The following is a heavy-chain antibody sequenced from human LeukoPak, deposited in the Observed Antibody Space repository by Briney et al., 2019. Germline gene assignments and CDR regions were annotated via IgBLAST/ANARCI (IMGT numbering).Heavy chain of an antibody. V-gene: IGHV4-59*08. CDR2: IYYSGST. CDR3: ARHIGYCSGGSCFLGWFDP. Sequence: SETLSLTCTVSGGFISSYYWSWIRQPPGKGLEWIGYIYYSGSTNYNPSLKSRVTISVDTSKNQFSLKLSSVTAADTAVYYCARHIGYCSGGSCFLGWFDPWGQGTLVTVSS. J-gene: IGHJ5*02. D-gene: IGHD2-15*01. CDR1: GGFISSYY.